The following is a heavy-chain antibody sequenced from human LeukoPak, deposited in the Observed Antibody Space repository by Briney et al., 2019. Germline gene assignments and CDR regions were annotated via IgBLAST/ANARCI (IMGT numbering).Heavy chain of an antibody. Sequence: GGSLRLSCAASGFTFDDYAMHWVRQAPGKGLEWVSLISWDGGSTYYADSVKGRFTISRDNSKNSLYLQMNSLRADDTAVYYCAKGQLGKDYWGQGTLVTVSS. J-gene: IGHJ4*02. V-gene: IGHV3-43D*03. CDR1: GFTFDDYA. D-gene: IGHD7-27*01. CDR2: ISWDGGST. CDR3: AKGQLGKDY.